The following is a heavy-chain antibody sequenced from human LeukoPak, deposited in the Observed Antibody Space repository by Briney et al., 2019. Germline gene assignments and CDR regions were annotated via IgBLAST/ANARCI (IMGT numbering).Heavy chain of an antibody. CDR1: GFTFSSYE. CDR3: AGGRLGYCSSTSCYGGIDY. J-gene: IGHJ4*02. D-gene: IGHD2-2*01. V-gene: IGHV3-48*03. Sequence: GGSLRLSCAASGFTFSSYEMNWVRQAPGKGLEWVSYISSSGSTIYYADSVKGRFTISRDDAKNSLYLQMNSLRAEDTAVYYCAGGRLGYCSSTSCYGGIDYWGQGTLVTVSS. CDR2: ISSSGSTI.